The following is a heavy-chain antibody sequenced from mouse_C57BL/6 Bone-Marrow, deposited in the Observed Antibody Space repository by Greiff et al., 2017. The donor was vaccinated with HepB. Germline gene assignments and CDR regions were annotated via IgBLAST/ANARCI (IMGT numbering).Heavy chain of an antibody. CDR2: IDPSDSYT. Sequence: QVQLQQPGAELVRPGTSVTLSCKASGYTFTSYWMHWVKQRPGQGLEWIGVIDPSDSYTNYNQKFKGKATLTVDTSSSTAYMQLSSLTSEDSAVYYCERYDYDRYYYAMDYWGQGTSVTVSS. J-gene: IGHJ4*01. CDR1: GYTFTSYW. V-gene: IGHV1-59*01. D-gene: IGHD2-4*01. CDR3: ERYDYDRYYYAMDY.